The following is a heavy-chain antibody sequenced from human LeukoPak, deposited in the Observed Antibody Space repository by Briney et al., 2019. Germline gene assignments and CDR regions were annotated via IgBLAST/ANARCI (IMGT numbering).Heavy chain of an antibody. CDR3: TRDTSLTY. Sequence: SETLSLTCTVSGDSISGYYWSWIRQPAGEGLEWIGRIYSSGSTNYNPSLKSRVIMSVDTSKNQFSLKLSSVTAADTAVYYCTRDTSLTYWGQGTLVTVSS. CDR1: GDSISGYY. J-gene: IGHJ4*02. V-gene: IGHV4-4*07. D-gene: IGHD3-10*01. CDR2: IYSSGST.